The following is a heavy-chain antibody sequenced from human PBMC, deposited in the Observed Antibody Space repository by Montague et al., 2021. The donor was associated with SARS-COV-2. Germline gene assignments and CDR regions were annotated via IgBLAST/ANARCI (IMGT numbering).Heavy chain of an antibody. V-gene: IGHV4-59*01. J-gene: IGHJ2*01. Sequence: SETLSLTCTVSGGSTSSYYWNWIRQSPGKGLEWIGYIYYSGSTKYNPFFKSRVTMLVDTSKRQMSLRLNSVTAADTAVYYCAGDRGRFWHFDLWGRGTLVTVSS. CDR3: AGDRGRFWHFDL. D-gene: IGHD5-12*01. CDR2: IYYSGST. CDR1: GGSTSSYY.